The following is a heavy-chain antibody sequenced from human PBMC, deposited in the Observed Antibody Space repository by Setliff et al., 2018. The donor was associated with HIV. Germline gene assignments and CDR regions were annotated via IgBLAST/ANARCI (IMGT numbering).Heavy chain of an antibody. Sequence: PSETLSLTCTVSGGSINTDYWSWIRQPAGKGLEFLGRIYTSGSTNYNPSLKSRVTISVDTSKNQFSLKLSSVTAADTAVYYCAREGGKLWFGELLYAFDIWGQGTMVTVSS. CDR1: GGSINTDY. CDR3: AREGGKLWFGELLYAFDI. CDR2: IYTSGST. J-gene: IGHJ3*02. V-gene: IGHV4-4*07. D-gene: IGHD3-10*01.